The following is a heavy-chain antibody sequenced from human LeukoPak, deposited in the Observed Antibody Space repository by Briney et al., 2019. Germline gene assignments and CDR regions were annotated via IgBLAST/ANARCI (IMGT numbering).Heavy chain of an antibody. CDR1: GFTFSSYS. J-gene: IGHJ4*02. D-gene: IGHD6-13*01. Sequence: PGGSLRLSCAASGFTFSSYSMNWVRQAPGKGLEWVSYISSSSSTIYYADSVKGRFTISRDNAKNSLYLQMNSLRAEDTAVYYCAKSSWEFIPITFDYWGQGTLVTVSS. CDR3: AKSSWEFIPITFDY. V-gene: IGHV3-48*01. CDR2: ISSSSSTI.